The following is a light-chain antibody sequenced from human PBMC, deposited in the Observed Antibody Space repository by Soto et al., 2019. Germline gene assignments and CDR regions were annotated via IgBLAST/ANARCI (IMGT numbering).Light chain of an antibody. V-gene: IGKV3-15*01. CDR3: QQYNNWPPCT. Sequence: EIVLTQCPSTLALYQGESATLSCRASQRISRNLAWYQQKPGQAPRLLIYDASTRATAIPARFSGSGSETEFTLTISSLQSEDSAVYYCQQYNNWPPCTFGQGTKVDIK. J-gene: IGKJ1*01. CDR1: QRISRN. CDR2: DAS.